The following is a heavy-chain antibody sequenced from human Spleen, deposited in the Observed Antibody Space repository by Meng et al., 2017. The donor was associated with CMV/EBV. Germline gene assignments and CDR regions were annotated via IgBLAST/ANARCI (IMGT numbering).Heavy chain of an antibody. D-gene: IGHD3-16*01. J-gene: IGHJ3*02. CDR3: ARGGRWGWVI. Sequence: GESLKISCAASGFAFSSYDMHWVRQTTGKGLEWVSTVDTAGDTYYAGSVKGRFTISRENAKNSMFLQMNSLRAGDTAVYYCARGGRWGWVIWGQGTMVTVSS. CDR1: GFAFSSYD. CDR2: VDTAGDT. V-gene: IGHV3-13*04.